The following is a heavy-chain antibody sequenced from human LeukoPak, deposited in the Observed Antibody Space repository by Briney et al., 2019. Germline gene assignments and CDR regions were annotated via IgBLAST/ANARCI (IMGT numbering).Heavy chain of an antibody. D-gene: IGHD2-15*01. V-gene: IGHV4-61*02. CDR1: GGSISSGDYY. Sequence: PSQTLSLTCTVSGGSISSGDYYWSWIRQPAGKGLEWIGRTYTSGSTNYNPSLKSRVTMSVDTSKNQFSLKLSSVTAADTAVYYCARDRGNGYHWGQGTLVTVSS. CDR3: ARDRGNGYH. CDR2: TYTSGST. J-gene: IGHJ1*01.